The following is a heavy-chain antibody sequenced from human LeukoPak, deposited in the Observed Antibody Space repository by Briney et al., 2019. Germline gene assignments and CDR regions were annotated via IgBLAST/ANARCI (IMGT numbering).Heavy chain of an antibody. CDR2: IHISRSA. Sequence: PSETLSLTCTVSGDSISTYYWSWIRQSPGKGLEWIGYIHISRSADYNPSLKSRVTISLDTSKNQFSLRLDSVTAADTAVYYCARRGSGYPYYFDYWGQGTLVTVSS. CDR3: ARRGSGYPYYFDY. D-gene: IGHD3-22*01. J-gene: IGHJ4*02. CDR1: GDSISTYY. V-gene: IGHV4-4*09.